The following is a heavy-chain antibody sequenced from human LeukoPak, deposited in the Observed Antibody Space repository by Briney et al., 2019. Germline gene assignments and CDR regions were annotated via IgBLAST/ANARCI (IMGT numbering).Heavy chain of an antibody. CDR1: GYTFTSYG. D-gene: IGHD5-18*01. V-gene: IGHV1-18*01. J-gene: IGHJ1*01. Sequence: GASVKESLLASGYTFTSYGISWVRQAPGQGLEWMGWISAYNGNTNYAQKCQGRAPVTTDTSTSTAFMELRSLRSDDTAVYYCARDRGTWIQPGLIADWGQPSPVTVSS. CDR2: ISAYNGNT. CDR3: ARDRGTWIQPGLIAD.